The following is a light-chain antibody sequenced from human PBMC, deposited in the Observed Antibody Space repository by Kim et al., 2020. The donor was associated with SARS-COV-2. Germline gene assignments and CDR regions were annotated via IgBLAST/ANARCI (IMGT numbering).Light chain of an antibody. Sequence: SYELTQPPSVSVSPGQTASITCSGDKLGDKYACWYQQKPGQSPVLVIYQDSKRPSGIPERFSGSNSGNTATLTISGTQAMDEADYYCQAWDSSTYVFGTGTKFTLL. V-gene: IGLV3-1*01. CDR1: KLGDKY. CDR2: QDS. CDR3: QAWDSSTYV. J-gene: IGLJ1*01.